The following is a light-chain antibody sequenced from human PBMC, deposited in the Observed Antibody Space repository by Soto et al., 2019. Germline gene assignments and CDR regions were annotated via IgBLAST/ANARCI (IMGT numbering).Light chain of an antibody. CDR1: QTISSW. Sequence: DIQMTQSPSTLSGSVGDRFTLTCGASQTISSWLAWYQQKPGKAPKLLIYKASTLKSGVPSRFSGSGSGTEFTLTISSLQPDDFATYYCQHYNSYSEAFGQGTKVDIK. CDR3: QHYNSYSEA. CDR2: KAS. V-gene: IGKV1-5*03. J-gene: IGKJ1*01.